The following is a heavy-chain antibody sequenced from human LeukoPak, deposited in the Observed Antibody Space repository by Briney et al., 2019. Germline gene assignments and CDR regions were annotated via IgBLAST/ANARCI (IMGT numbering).Heavy chain of an antibody. D-gene: IGHD3-22*01. CDR1: GGTFSSYA. V-gene: IGHV1-18*01. J-gene: IGHJ5*02. Sequence: ASVKVSCKASGGTFSSYAISWVRQAPGQGLEWMGWISAYNGNTNYAQKLQGRVTMTTDTSTSTAYMELRSLRSDDTAVYYCAREPYYYDSSGYYYIWFDPWGQGTLVTVSS. CDR3: AREPYYYDSSGYYYIWFDP. CDR2: ISAYNGNT.